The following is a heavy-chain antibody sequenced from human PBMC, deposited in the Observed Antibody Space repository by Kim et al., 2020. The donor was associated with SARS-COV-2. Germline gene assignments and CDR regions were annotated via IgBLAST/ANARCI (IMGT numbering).Heavy chain of an antibody. CDR1: GGSFSGYY. CDR2: INHSGST. CDR3: ARGQRAFSSWPTNFDY. J-gene: IGHJ4*02. V-gene: IGHV4-34*01. D-gene: IGHD6-13*01. Sequence: SETLSLTCAVYGGSFSGYYWSWIRQPPGKGLEWIGEINHSGSTNYNPSLKSRVTISVDTSKNQFSLKLSSVTAADTAVYYCARGQRAFSSWPTNFDYWGQGTLVTVSS.